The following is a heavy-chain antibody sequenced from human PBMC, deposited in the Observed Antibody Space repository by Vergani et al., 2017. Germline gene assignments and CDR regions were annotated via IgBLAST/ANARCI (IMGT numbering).Heavy chain of an antibody. J-gene: IGHJ4*02. V-gene: IGHV3-7*01. CDR2: IKQDGSEK. Sequence: EVQLLESGGGLVQPGGSLRLSCAASGFTFSTYAMTWVRQAPGKGLEWVANIKQDGSEKYYVDSVKGRFTISRDNAKNSLYLQMNSLRAEDTAVYYCAREGNYYDSTGFGPGGSFDWGPGTLVTVSS. CDR1: GFTFSTYA. D-gene: IGHD3-22*01. CDR3: AREGNYYDSTGFGPGGSFD.